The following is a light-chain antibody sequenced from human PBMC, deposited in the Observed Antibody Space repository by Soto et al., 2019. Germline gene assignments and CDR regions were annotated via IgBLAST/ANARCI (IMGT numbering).Light chain of an antibody. CDR1: SSDVGGYNY. Sequence: QSVLTQPASVSGSPGQSITISCTGTSSDVGGYNYVSWYQQHPGKAPKLMIYEVSNRASGVSNRISGSKSGNTASLTISGLQAEDEADYYCSSYTSSSLYVFGTGTKVTVL. V-gene: IGLV2-14*01. CDR3: SSYTSSSLYV. CDR2: EVS. J-gene: IGLJ1*01.